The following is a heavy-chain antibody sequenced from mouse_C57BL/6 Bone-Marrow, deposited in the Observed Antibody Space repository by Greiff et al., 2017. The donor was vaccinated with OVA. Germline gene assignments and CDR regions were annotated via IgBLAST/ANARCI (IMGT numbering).Heavy chain of an antibody. J-gene: IGHJ1*03. CDR2: ISDGGSYT. CDR1: GFTFSSYA. CDR3: ARGGYGKDFDV. V-gene: IGHV5-4*01. Sequence: VQLKESGGGLVKPGGSLKLSCAASGFTFSSYAMSWVRQTPEKRLEWVATISDGGSYTYYPDNVKGRFTISRDNAKNNLYLQMSHLKSEDTAMYYCARGGYGKDFDVWGTGTTVTVSS. D-gene: IGHD1-1*01.